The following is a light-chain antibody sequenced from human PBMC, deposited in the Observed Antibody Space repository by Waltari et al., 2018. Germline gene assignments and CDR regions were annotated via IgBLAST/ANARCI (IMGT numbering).Light chain of an antibody. CDR3: QQYDYRPPT. CDR1: QDLGHF. CDR2: DAT. V-gene: IGKV1-33*01. Sequence: DIQMTQSPSYLSASVGDRVTLLCRASQDLGHFVNWYKHKPGEAPKLLINDATRLETGVPSRFSGHASGSEFSLIINGLQPDDVATYYCQQYDYRPPTFGGGTKVQI. J-gene: IGKJ4*01.